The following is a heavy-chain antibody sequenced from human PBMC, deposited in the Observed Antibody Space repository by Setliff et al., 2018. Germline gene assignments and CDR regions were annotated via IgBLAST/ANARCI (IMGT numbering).Heavy chain of an antibody. CDR1: GYSFTSYW. Sequence: GESLKISCKGSGYSFTSYWIGWVRQMPGKGLEWMGIIYPGDSDTRHSPSFQGQVTISADKSISTAYLQWSSLKASDTAMYYCARQAVAGSDAFDIWGQGTMVTVSS. D-gene: IGHD6-19*01. CDR3: ARQAVAGSDAFDI. V-gene: IGHV5-51*01. J-gene: IGHJ3*02. CDR2: IYPGDSDT.